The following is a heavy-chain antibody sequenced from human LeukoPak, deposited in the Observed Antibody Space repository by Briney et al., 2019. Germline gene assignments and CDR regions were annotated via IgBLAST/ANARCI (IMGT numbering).Heavy chain of an antibody. CDR3: AKDVYCSGGSCSKY. D-gene: IGHD2-15*01. Sequence: GGSLRLSCAASGFTFTSYAMSWVRQAPGKGLEWVSVISGSGGSTYYADSVKGRFTISRDNSKNTLYLQMNSLRAEDTAVYYCAKDVYCSGGSCSKYWGQGTLVTVSS. CDR1: GFTFTSYA. V-gene: IGHV3-23*01. J-gene: IGHJ4*02. CDR2: ISGSGGST.